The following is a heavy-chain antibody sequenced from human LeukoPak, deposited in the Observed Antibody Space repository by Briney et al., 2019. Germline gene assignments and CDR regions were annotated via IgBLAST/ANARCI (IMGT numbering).Heavy chain of an antibody. J-gene: IGHJ2*01. CDR3: ARGGGGYSWYFDL. D-gene: IGHD5-12*01. CDR1: GGSISSGGYY. CDR2: IYYSGST. Sequence: SETLSLTCTVSGGSISSGGYYWSWIRQHPGKGLEWIGYIYYSGSTYYTPSLKNRVTISVATSKNQFSLRLSSVTAVDTAVYYCARGGGGYSWYFDLWGRGPLDTVSS. V-gene: IGHV4-31*03.